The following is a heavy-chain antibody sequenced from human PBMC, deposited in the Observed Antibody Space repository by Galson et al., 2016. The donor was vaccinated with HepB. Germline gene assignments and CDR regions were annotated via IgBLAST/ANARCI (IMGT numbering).Heavy chain of an antibody. V-gene: IGHV3-7*01. CDR1: GFTFSRFW. J-gene: IGHJ2*01. CDR2: KKEDGSEK. CDR3: ARHMVRGLYGHWYFDL. Sequence: FLRLSCAASGFTFSRFWMSWARQAPGKGPEWVANKKEDGSEKYYVDSVKGRFTISRDNAKNSLYLQMKSRRAEDTAGYYCARHMVRGLYGHWYFDLWGRGTLVTVPS. D-gene: IGHD3-10*01.